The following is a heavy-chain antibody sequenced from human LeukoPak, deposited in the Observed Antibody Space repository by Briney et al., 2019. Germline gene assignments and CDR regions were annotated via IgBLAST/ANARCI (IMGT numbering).Heavy chain of an antibody. CDR3: ANRGYSSSWYSFDY. Sequence: GRSLRLSCAASGFTSSSYGMHWVRQAPGKGLEWVAVISYDGSNKYYADSVKGRFTISRDNSKNTLYLQMNSLRAEDTAVYYCANRGYSSSWYSFDYWGQGNLVTVSS. CDR1: GFTSSSYG. V-gene: IGHV3-30*18. D-gene: IGHD6-13*01. CDR2: ISYDGSNK. J-gene: IGHJ4*02.